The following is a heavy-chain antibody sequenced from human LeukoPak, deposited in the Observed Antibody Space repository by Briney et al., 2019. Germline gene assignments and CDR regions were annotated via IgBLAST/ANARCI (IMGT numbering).Heavy chain of an antibody. J-gene: IGHJ3*02. CDR3: TKDRSITTPGDAFDI. D-gene: IGHD4-11*01. CDR2: ISGSGGST. Sequence: GGSLRLSCAASRFTFSSYAMSWVRQAPGKGLEWVSGISGSGGSTYYADSVKGRFTISRDNSKNTLYLQMNSLRAEDTAVYYCTKDRSITTPGDAFDIWGQGTMVTVSS. CDR1: RFTFSSYA. V-gene: IGHV3-23*01.